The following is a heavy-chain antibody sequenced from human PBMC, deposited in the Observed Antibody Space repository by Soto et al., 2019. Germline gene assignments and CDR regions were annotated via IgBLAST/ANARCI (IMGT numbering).Heavy chain of an antibody. CDR2: TYYRSKWYN. J-gene: IGHJ6*03. CDR1: GDSVSSNSAA. D-gene: IGHD6-13*01. V-gene: IGHV6-1*01. CDR3: AREPIAAATTYYYYYMDV. Sequence: TLSLTCAISGDSVSSNSAAWNWIRQSPSRGLEWLGRTYYRSKWYNDYAVSVKSRITINPDTSKNQFSLQLNSVTPEDTAVYYCAREPIAAATTYYYYYMDVWGKGTTVTVSS.